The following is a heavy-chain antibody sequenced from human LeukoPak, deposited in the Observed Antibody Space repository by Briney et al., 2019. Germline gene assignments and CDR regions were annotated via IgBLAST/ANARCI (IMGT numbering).Heavy chain of an antibody. J-gene: IGHJ4*02. D-gene: IGHD3-10*01. CDR3: ARTQEDSGSYYFDY. Sequence: SETLSLTCSVSGGSISSSSYYWGWIRQPPEKGLEWIGNIYSTGSTYYNQSLKSRVTIFVDTSKNQFSLKLSSVTAADTALYYCARTQEDSGSYYFDYWGQGTLVTVSS. CDR2: IYSTGST. V-gene: IGHV4-39*01. CDR1: GGSISSSSYY.